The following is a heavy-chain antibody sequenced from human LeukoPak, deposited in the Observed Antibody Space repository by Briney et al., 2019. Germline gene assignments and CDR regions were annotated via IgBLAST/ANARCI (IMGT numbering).Heavy chain of an antibody. V-gene: IGHV1-2*02. J-gene: IGHJ4*02. CDR2: INPNSGGT. CDR3: ARDYDSSGYPGY. CDR1: GSTFTDYY. Sequence: ASVKVSCKASGSTFTDYYVHWVRQAPGQGLEWMGWINPNSGGTDYIQKFQGRVTMTRDTSISTAYMELSRLRSDDTAVYYCARDYDSSGYPGYWGQGTLVTVSS. D-gene: IGHD3-22*01.